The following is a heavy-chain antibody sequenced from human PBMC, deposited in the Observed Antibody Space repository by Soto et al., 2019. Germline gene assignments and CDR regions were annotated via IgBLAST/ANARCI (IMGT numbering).Heavy chain of an antibody. CDR3: ASCPQTCITSSPCCLFFDY. Sequence: ASVKVSCKASGYTFTSYYMHWVRQAPGQRLEWMGIINASGGSTKYSQKFQGRVTLTRDTSASTAYMELSSLRSEDRAVYYCASCPQTCITSSPCCLFFDYWGQGTLVTVS. V-gene: IGHV1-46*01. CDR1: GYTFTSYY. D-gene: IGHD3-10*01. J-gene: IGHJ4*02. CDR2: INASGGST.